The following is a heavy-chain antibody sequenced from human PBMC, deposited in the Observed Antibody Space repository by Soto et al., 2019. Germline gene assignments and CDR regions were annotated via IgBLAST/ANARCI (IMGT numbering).Heavy chain of an antibody. Sequence: PLETLSLTCTVSGGSISSYYWSWIRQPPGKGLEWIGYIYYSGSTNYNPSLKSRVTISVDTSKNQFSLKLSSVTAADTAVYYCARAVGSSWARYNWFDPWGQGTLVTVSS. J-gene: IGHJ5*02. CDR3: ARAVGSSWARYNWFDP. D-gene: IGHD6-13*01. V-gene: IGHV4-59*01. CDR1: GGSISSYY. CDR2: IYYSGST.